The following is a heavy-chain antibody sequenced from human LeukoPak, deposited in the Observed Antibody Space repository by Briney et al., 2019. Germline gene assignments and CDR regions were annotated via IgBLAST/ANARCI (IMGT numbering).Heavy chain of an antibody. V-gene: IGHV1-69*13. CDR2: IIPIFGTA. CDR1: GGTFISYA. Sequence: GASVKVSCKASGGTFISYAISWVRQAPGQGLEWMGGIIPIFGTANYAQKFQGRVTITADESTSTAYMELSSLRSEDTAVYYCARPRNYYDSSGYYSATNYYFDYWGQGTLVTVSS. D-gene: IGHD3-22*01. CDR3: ARPRNYYDSSGYYSATNYYFDY. J-gene: IGHJ4*02.